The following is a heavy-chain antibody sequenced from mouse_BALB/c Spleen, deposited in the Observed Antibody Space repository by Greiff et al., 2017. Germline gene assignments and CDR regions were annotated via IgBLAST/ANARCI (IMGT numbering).Heavy chain of an antibody. Sequence: EVMLVESGGGLVQPGGSRKLSCAASGFTFSSFGMHWVRQAPEKGLEWVAYISSGSSTIYYADTVKGRFTISRDNPKNTLFLQMTSLRSEDTAMYYCARYGIAWFAYWGQGTLVTVSA. D-gene: IGHD2-1*01. J-gene: IGHJ3*01. CDR3: ARYGIAWFAY. CDR1: GFTFSSFG. V-gene: IGHV5-17*02. CDR2: ISSGSSTI.